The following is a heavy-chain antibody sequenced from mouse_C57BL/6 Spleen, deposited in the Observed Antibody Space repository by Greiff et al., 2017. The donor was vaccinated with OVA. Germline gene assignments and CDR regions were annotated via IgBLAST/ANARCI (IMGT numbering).Heavy chain of an antibody. Sequence: EVKLVESGGGLVKPGGSLTLSCAASGFTFSDYGMHWVRQAPEKGLEWVAYISSGSSSIYYADTVKGRFTISRDNAKHTLFLQMTSMRSEDTAMYYCARPLDSSFDYWGQGTTLTVSS. J-gene: IGHJ2*01. CDR1: GFTFSDYG. CDR3: ARPLDSSFDY. V-gene: IGHV5-17*01. D-gene: IGHD3-2*01. CDR2: ISSGSSSI.